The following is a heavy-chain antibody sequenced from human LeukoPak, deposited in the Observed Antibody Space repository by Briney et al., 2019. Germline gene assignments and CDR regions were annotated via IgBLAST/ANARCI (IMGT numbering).Heavy chain of an antibody. V-gene: IGHV4-39*01. CDR3: ARHRSKYQLLLVCFDP. CDR2: IYYSGST. CDR1: GGSISSSSYY. Sequence: SETLSLTCTVSGGSISSSSYYWGWIRQPPGKGLEWIGSIYYSGSTYYNPSLKSRVTISVDTSKNQFSLKLSSVTAADTAVYYCARHRSKYQLLLVCFDPWGQGTLVTVSS. J-gene: IGHJ5*02. D-gene: IGHD2-2*01.